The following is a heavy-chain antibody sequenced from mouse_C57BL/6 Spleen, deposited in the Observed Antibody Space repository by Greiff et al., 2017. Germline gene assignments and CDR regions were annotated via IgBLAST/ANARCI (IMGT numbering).Heavy chain of an antibody. Sequence: VMLVESGPGLVAPSQSLSITCTVSGFSLTSYAISWVRQPPGKGLEWLGVIWTGGGTNYNSALKSRLSISKDNSTSQVFLKMNSLQTDDTARYYCARNYYGSDWFAYWGQGTLVTVSA. CDR2: IWTGGGT. V-gene: IGHV2-9-1*01. CDR1: GFSLTSYA. D-gene: IGHD1-1*01. J-gene: IGHJ3*01. CDR3: ARNYYGSDWFAY.